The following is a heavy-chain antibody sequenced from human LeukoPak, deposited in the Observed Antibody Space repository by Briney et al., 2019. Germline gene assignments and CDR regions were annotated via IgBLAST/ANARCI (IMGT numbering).Heavy chain of an antibody. Sequence: GESLKISCKGSGYSLTTYGLAGLRKIPGKARKGRGIIYPGDSDTRYSPSFQGQVTISADKSISTAYLQWSSLKASDTAMYYCARQGITIFGVAPFDYWGQGTLVTVSS. CDR3: ARQGITIFGVAPFDY. V-gene: IGHV5-51*01. CDR2: IYPGDSDT. D-gene: IGHD3-3*01. J-gene: IGHJ4*02. CDR1: GYSLTTYG.